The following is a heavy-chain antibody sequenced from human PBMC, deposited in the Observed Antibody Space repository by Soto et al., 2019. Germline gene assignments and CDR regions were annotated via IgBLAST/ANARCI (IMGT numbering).Heavy chain of an antibody. CDR3: ARDSPYYYDSSGYNYYYGMDV. Sequence: GGSLRLSCAASGFTVSSNYMSWVRQAPGKGLERFSVIYSGGSTYYADSVKGRFTISRDNSKNTLYLQMNSLRAEDTAVYYCARDSPYYYDSSGYNYYYGMDVWGQGTTVTVSS. CDR2: IYSGGST. D-gene: IGHD3-22*01. V-gene: IGHV3-66*01. J-gene: IGHJ6*02. CDR1: GFTVSSNY.